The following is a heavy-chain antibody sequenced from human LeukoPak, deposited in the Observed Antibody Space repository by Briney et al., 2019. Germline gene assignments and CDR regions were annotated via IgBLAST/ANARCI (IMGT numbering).Heavy chain of an antibody. CDR1: GFNFGTFW. J-gene: IGHJ1*01. D-gene: IGHD3-22*01. Sequence: GGSMRLSRAASGFNFGTFWMGWVRQAAGGGLEWEGKVNPDGSVREYVDSVKGRFTISRDNANHFLHLQMNSLRDDDAAVYYCARDQNFYDTTGEGYFQHWGQGTLVTVSS. V-gene: IGHV3-7*01. CDR2: VNPDGSVR. CDR3: ARDQNFYDTTGEGYFQH.